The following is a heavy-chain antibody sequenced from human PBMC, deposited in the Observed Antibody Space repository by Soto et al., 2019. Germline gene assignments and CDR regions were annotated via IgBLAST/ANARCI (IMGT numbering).Heavy chain of an antibody. J-gene: IGHJ6*02. CDR1: GFTFSSYA. V-gene: IGHV3-23*01. Sequence: HPGGSLRLSCAASGFTFSSYAMSWVRQAPGKGLEWVSAISGSGGSTYYADSVKGRFTISRHNSKNTLYLQMNSLRAEDTAVYYCAKDHWATFMGTYYYYGVVGWGPATTVT. D-gene: IGHD5-12*01. CDR3: AKDHWATFMGTYYYYGVVG. CDR2: ISGSGGST.